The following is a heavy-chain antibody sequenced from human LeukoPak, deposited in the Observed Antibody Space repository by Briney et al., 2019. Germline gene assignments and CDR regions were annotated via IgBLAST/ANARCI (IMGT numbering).Heavy chain of an antibody. V-gene: IGHV4-38-2*02. J-gene: IGHJ5*02. CDR2: IYHSGLI. CDR1: GYYISSGYY. D-gene: IGHD4-17*01. Sequence: SETLSLTCTVSGYYISSGYYWGWIRQPPGKGLEWIANIYHSGLIYYNPSLKSRITISVDTSKNQFSLKLSSVTAADTAVYYCARQTYGAKGRWFDPWGQGTLVTISS. CDR3: ARQTYGAKGRWFDP.